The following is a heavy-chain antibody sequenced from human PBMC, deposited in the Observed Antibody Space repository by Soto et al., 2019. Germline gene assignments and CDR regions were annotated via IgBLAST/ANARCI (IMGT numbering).Heavy chain of an antibody. J-gene: IGHJ4*02. Sequence: GGSLRLSCAASGFTFSSYWMSWVRQAPGKGLEWVANIKQDGSEKYYVDSVKGRFTISRDNAKNSLYLQMNSLRAEDTAVYYCARDPHSSSWYGYGDYLDYWGQGTLVTVSS. CDR2: IKQDGSEK. D-gene: IGHD6-13*01. V-gene: IGHV3-7*03. CDR3: ARDPHSSSWYGYGDYLDY. CDR1: GFTFSSYW.